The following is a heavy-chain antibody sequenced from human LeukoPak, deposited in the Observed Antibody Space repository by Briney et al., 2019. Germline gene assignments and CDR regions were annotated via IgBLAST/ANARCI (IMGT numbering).Heavy chain of an antibody. Sequence: GGSLRLSCVVSGFTFSNYWMSWVCQAPGKGLERVANIKHDGSEKYYVDSVKGRFTISRDNAKNSLFLQMNSLRAEDTAVYYCARSLYDSGSSPFDHWGQGTLVTVSS. J-gene: IGHJ4*02. V-gene: IGHV3-7*04. CDR2: IKHDGSEK. CDR1: GFTFSNYW. CDR3: ARSLYDSGSSPFDH. D-gene: IGHD3-10*01.